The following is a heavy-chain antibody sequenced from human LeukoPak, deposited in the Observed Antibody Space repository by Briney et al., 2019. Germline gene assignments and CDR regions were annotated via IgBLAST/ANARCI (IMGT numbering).Heavy chain of an antibody. Sequence: SATLSLTCSVSGGSFSGYYWTWIRQPPGKGLEWIGSIYHSGSTYYNPSLKSRVTISVDTSKNQFSLKLSSVTAADTAVYYCARVYGDYVYYGMDVWGQGTLVTVSS. CDR2: IYHSGST. J-gene: IGHJ6*02. D-gene: IGHD4-17*01. CDR1: GGSFSGYY. V-gene: IGHV4-38-2*02. CDR3: ARVYGDYVYYGMDV.